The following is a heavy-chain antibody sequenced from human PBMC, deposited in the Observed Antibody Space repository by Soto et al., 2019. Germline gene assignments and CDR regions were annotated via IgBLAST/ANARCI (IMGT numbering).Heavy chain of an antibody. CDR1: GGTFSSYA. CDR3: ARVPGYCSGGSCYNYYYYGMDV. V-gene: IGHV1-69*13. D-gene: IGHD2-15*01. CDR2: IIPIFGTA. J-gene: IGHJ6*02. Sequence: GPSVKVSCKASGGTFSSYAISWVRQAPGQGLEWMGGIIPIFGTANYAQKFQGRVTITADESTSTAYMELSSLRSEDTAVYYCARVPGYCSGGSCYNYYYYGMDVWGQGTTVTVSS.